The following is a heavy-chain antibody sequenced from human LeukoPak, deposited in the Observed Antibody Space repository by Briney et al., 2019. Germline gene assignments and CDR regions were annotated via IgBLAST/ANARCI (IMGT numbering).Heavy chain of an antibody. CDR2: IYYTGST. CDR1: GGSLSGYY. D-gene: IGHD3-22*01. V-gene: IGHV4-59*08. J-gene: IGHJ4*02. Sequence: PSETLSLTCTVSGGSLSGYYWSWIRQPPGKGLEWIGYIYYTGSTNYNPSLKSRVTISLDTSKNQFSLSLSSVTAADTAVYYCARAPSPYYYDSSSYFDYWGQGTLVTVSS. CDR3: ARAPSPYYYDSSSYFDY.